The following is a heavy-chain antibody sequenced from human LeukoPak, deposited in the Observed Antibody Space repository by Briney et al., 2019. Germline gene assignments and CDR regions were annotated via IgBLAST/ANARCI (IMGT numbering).Heavy chain of an antibody. Sequence: GGSLRLSCAASGFTFRNYATYWGRHAPGRGLEWAAVVSFDGNTTFYSDSVKGRFAISRDNSKNTLYLEMNSLRPEDTDVYYCARFRAATTRFDYWGQGTLVTVSS. CDR3: ARFRAATTRFDY. V-gene: IGHV3-30*09. CDR1: GFTFRNYA. J-gene: IGHJ4*02. CDR2: VSFDGNTT. D-gene: IGHD1/OR15-1a*01.